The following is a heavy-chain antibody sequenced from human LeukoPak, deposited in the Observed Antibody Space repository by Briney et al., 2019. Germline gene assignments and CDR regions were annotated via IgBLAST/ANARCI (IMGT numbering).Heavy chain of an antibody. CDR1: GDTLSELS. D-gene: IGHD1-26*01. V-gene: IGHV1-24*01. Sequence: ASVKVSCKVSGDTLSELSVHWVRQAPGKGLEWVGGFDPTDEETIYAQNLQGRVTMTEDTSTDTAYMELTGLISADTAVYYCATQEAGGELDIWGPGTMITVS. J-gene: IGHJ3*02. CDR2: FDPTDEET. CDR3: ATQEAGGELDI.